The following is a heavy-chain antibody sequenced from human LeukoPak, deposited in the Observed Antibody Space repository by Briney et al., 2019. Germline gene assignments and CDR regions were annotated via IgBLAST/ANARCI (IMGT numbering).Heavy chain of an antibody. CDR2: ISSSSSYI. CDR3: ARVYYDSSGYYWSYYFDY. J-gene: IGHJ4*02. CDR1: GFTFSSYS. V-gene: IGHV3-21*01. D-gene: IGHD3-22*01. Sequence: GGSLRLSCAASGFTFSSYSMNWVRQAPGKGLEWVSSISSSSSYIYYADSVKGRFTISRDNAKNSLYLQMNSLRAEDTAVYYCARVYYDSSGYYWSYYFDYWGQGTLVTVSS.